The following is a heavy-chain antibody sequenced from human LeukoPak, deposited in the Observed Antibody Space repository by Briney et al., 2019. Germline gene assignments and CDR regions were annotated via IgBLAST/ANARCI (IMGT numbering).Heavy chain of an antibody. Sequence: GGSLRLSCSASGFTFSNYAMHWVRQAPGKGLEYASAISSNGGDTYYADSVKGRFTISRNKSKYTLYLQMSSLRPEDTSVYYCVSLLTNYWFDPWGQGTLVTVSS. CDR2: ISSNGGDT. J-gene: IGHJ5*02. D-gene: IGHD1/OR15-1a*01. V-gene: IGHV3-64D*09. CDR3: VSLLTNYWFDP. CDR1: GFTFSNYA.